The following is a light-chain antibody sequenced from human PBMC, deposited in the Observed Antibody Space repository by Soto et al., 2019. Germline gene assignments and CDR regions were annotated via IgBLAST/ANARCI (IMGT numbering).Light chain of an antibody. CDR3: TSYAGGNNV. Sequence: QSALTQPPSASGSPGQSVTISCTGTSCDVGGYNYVSWYQQYPGKVPKLMVYEVNNRPSGVPDRFSGSKSGNTASLTVSGLQAEDEADYYCTSYAGGNNVFGTGTKLTVL. CDR2: EVN. CDR1: SCDVGGYNY. V-gene: IGLV2-8*01. J-gene: IGLJ1*01.